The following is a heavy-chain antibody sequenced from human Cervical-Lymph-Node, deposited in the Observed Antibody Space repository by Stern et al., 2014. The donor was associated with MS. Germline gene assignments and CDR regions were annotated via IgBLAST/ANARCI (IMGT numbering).Heavy chain of an antibody. J-gene: IGHJ3*02. D-gene: IGHD3-22*01. Sequence: VQLVESGGGLVKPGGSLRLSCAASGFTFSSYSMNWVRQAPGKGLAWVSSISSSSSYIYYADSVKGRFTISRDNAKNSLYLQMNSLRAEDTAVYYCARDQGGKYYDSSGYYSDAFDIWGQGTMVTVSS. CDR3: ARDQGGKYYDSSGYYSDAFDI. CDR1: GFTFSSYS. CDR2: ISSSSSYI. V-gene: IGHV3-21*01.